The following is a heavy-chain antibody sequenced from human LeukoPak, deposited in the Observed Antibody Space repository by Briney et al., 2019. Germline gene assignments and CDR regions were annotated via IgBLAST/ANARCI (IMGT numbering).Heavy chain of an antibody. CDR1: GFTFSSYG. J-gene: IGHJ4*02. D-gene: IGHD6-19*01. Sequence: GGSLRLSCAASGFTFSSYGMHWVRQAPGKGLESVSRINTDGTVTTYADSVKGRFTVSRDNADNTMFLQMNSVRDEDTAVYYCATKQWLAPPPDSWGQGTPVTVSS. CDR3: ATKQWLAPPPDS. V-gene: IGHV3-74*01. CDR2: INTDGTVT.